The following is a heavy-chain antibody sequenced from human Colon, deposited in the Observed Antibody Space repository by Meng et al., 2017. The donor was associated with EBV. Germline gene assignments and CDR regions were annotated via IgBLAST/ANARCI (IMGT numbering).Heavy chain of an antibody. J-gene: IGHJ4*02. CDR2: IFYDGSIK. CDR1: GFIFSNYA. CDR3: AKSAEYSSNLLDY. Sequence: QVQLVEFGGGVVQSGKSLRLSCAASGFIFSNYAMHWVRQAPGKGLEWVAIIFYDGSIKSYADSVKGRFTISRDNSKNTLYLQMNGLRAEDTAVYYCAKSAEYSSNLLDYWGQGTLVTVSS. D-gene: IGHD6-13*01. V-gene: IGHV3-30*18.